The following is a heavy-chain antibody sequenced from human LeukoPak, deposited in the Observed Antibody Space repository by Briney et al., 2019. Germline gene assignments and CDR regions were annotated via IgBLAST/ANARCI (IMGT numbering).Heavy chain of an antibody. J-gene: IGHJ4*02. CDR3: ARVIRYGSGNYYYFDY. CDR1: GFIFNNFA. Sequence: GGSLRLSCAASGFIFNNFALNWVRQAPGKGLEWVSDISDSGGDTYYADSVRGRFTISRDNFKNTLYLQMNSLRADDTAIYYCARVIRYGSGNYYYFDYWGQGTLVTVSS. V-gene: IGHV3-23*01. D-gene: IGHD3-10*01. CDR2: ISDSGGDT.